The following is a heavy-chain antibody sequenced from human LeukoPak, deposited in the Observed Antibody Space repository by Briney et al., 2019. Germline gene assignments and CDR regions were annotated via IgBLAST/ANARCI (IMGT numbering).Heavy chain of an antibody. D-gene: IGHD3-16*02. V-gene: IGHV4-34*01. J-gene: IGHJ5*02. Sequence: SETLSLTCAVYGGSFSGYYWSWIRQPPGKGLEWIGEINHSGSTNYNPSLKSRVTISVDTSKNQFSLKLSSVTAADTAVYYCARVGYDYVWGSYRSSYWFDPWGQGTLVTVSS. CDR1: GGSFSGYY. CDR2: INHSGST. CDR3: ARVGYDYVWGSYRSSYWFDP.